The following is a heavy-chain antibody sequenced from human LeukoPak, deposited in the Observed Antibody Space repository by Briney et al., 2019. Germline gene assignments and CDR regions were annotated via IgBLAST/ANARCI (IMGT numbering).Heavy chain of an antibody. D-gene: IGHD3-9*01. CDR2: ISGGSGTI. J-gene: IGHJ3*02. CDR3: ARASSKQLAGYLPDGFDI. V-gene: IGHV3-48*04. Sequence: GGSLRLSCAASGFTFSDYSMNWVRQVPGKGLEWVSYISGGSGTIYYADSVKGRFTISRDNAKNSLSLQMNSLRADDAAVYYCARASSKQLAGYLPDGFDIWGQGTMVTVSS. CDR1: GFTFSDYS.